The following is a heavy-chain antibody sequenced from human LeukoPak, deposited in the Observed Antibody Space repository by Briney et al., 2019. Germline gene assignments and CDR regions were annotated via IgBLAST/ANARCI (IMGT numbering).Heavy chain of an antibody. D-gene: IGHD1-26*01. Sequence: GGSLRLSCAASGFTFSTYGMHWVRQAPGKGLEWVAVISYDGSNKYYADSVKGRFTISRDNSKNTQCLQMNSLRAEDTAVYYCARALSWYSGEFDPWGQRTLVTVSS. V-gene: IGHV3-30*03. CDR2: ISYDGSNK. CDR1: GFTFSTYG. CDR3: ARALSWYSGEFDP. J-gene: IGHJ5*02.